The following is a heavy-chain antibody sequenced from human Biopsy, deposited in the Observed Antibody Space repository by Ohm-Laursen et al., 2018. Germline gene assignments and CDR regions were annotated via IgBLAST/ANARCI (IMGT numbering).Heavy chain of an antibody. CDR1: GFSFCTYG. J-gene: IGHJ4*02. V-gene: IGHV3-33*07. Sequence: SLRLSCTASGFSFCTYGIYWVRQAPGKGLEWVAAIWYDGTNKYYAESVKGRLTISRDKSKNTLYLQMNSLRAEDTAVYFCARGGPHVRAGGSAFDYWGQGTLVTVSS. CDR2: IWYDGTNK. D-gene: IGHD2-2*01. CDR3: ARGGPHVRAGGSAFDY.